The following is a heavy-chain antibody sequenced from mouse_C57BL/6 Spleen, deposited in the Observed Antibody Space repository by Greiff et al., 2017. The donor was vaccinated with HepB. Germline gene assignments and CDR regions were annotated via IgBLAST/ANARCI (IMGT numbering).Heavy chain of an antibody. CDR3: ARALYDYDAAFDY. CDR2: INPSSGYT. J-gene: IGHJ2*01. D-gene: IGHD2-4*01. V-gene: IGHV1-7*01. Sequence: VQLQQSGAELAKPGASVKLSCKASGYTFTSYWMHWVKQRPGQGLEWIGYINPSSGYTKYNQKFKDKATLTADKSSSTAYMQLSSLTYEDSAVYYCARALYDYDAAFDYWGQGTTLTVSS. CDR1: GYTFTSYW.